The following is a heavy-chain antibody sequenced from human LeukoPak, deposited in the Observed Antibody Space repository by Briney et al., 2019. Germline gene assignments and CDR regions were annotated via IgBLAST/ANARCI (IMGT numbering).Heavy chain of an antibody. CDR2: ISGDGRGT. CDR1: GFTFSSYA. Sequence: GGSLRLSCSASGFTFSSYAMHWVRQAPGKGLEYVSAISGDGRGTYYADSVKGRFTISRDNSKNTLYLQMSGLKTEDTAVYYCVKGLAAAGLYTGDYWGQGTLVTVSS. J-gene: IGHJ4*02. D-gene: IGHD6-13*01. CDR3: VKGLAAAGLYTGDY. V-gene: IGHV3-64D*09.